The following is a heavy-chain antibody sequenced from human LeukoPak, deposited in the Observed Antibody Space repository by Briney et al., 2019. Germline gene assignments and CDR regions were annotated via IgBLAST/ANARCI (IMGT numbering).Heavy chain of an antibody. V-gene: IGHV1-2*04. CDR3: ARVSKIAAAGTGGY. CDR1: GYTFTGYY. CDR2: INPNSGGT. Sequence: ASVKVSCKASGYTFTGYYMHWVRQAPGQGLEWMGWINPNSGGTNYAQKFQGWVTMTRDTSISTAYMELSRLRSDDTAVYYCARVSKIAAAGTGGYWGQGTLVTVSS. D-gene: IGHD6-13*01. J-gene: IGHJ4*02.